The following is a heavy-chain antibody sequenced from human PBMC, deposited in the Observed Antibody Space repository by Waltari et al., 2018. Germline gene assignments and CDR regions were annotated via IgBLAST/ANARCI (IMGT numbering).Heavy chain of an antibody. D-gene: IGHD5-12*01. CDR3: ARGGWLRQFTY. V-gene: IGHV4-34*01. CDR2: INHSGST. Sequence: QVQLQQWGAGLLKPSETLSLTCAVYGGSCSGYYWSWIRKPHGKGLEWIGEINHSGSTNYNPSLKSRVTISVDTSKNQFSLKLSSVTAADTAVYYCARGGWLRQFTYWGQGTLVTVSS. CDR1: GGSCSGYY. J-gene: IGHJ4*02.